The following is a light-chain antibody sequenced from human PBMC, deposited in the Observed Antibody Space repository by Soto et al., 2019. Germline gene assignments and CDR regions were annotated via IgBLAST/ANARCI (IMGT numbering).Light chain of an antibody. CDR3: QQYNKWPLT. CDR1: QSVSSN. CDR2: GTS. Sequence: EIVMTQSPATLSESPGERATLSCRASQSVSSNLAWYQQKRGQAPRLLIYGTSTRATGIPARFSGSGSGTEFTLTISSLRSEDFAVYYCQQYNKWPLTFGGGTKVEI. J-gene: IGKJ4*01. V-gene: IGKV3-15*01.